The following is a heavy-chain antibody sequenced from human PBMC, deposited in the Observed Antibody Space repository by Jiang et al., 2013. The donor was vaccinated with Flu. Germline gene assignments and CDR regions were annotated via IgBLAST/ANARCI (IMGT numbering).Heavy chain of an antibody. J-gene: IGHJ4*02. D-gene: IGHD3-9*01. CDR1: GYSISSGYY. CDR2: IYHSGST. V-gene: IGHV4-38-2*02. Sequence: GPGLVKPSETLSLTCTVSGYSISSGYYWGWIRQPPGKGLEWIGSIYHSGSTYYNPSLKSRVTISVDTSKNQFSLKLSSVTAADTAVYYCARKEVLRYSGHFDYRGQGTLVTVSS. CDR3: ARKEVLRYSGHFDY.